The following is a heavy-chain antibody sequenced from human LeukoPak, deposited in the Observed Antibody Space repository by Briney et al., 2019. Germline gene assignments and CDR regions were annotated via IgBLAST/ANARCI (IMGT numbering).Heavy chain of an antibody. CDR3: AKETALVGGHSAIFDH. CDR2: ISGSGITT. D-gene: IGHD3-3*01. V-gene: IGHV3-23*01. Sequence: GGSLRLSCAASGFTFGSYWMHWVRQAPGKGLEWVSSISGSGITTNYADSVKGRFTISRDYSKNTLYLQMSSLRAEDTAVYYCAKETALVGGHSAIFDHWGQGTLVTVSS. CDR1: GFTFGSYW. J-gene: IGHJ4*02.